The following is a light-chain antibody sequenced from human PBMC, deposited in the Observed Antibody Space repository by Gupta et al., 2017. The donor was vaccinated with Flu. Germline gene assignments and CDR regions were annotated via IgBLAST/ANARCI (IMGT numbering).Light chain of an antibody. CDR1: QSVSSSY. Sequence: ERATLSCRASQSVSSSYLAWYQQKPGQAPRLLIYSASTRATGIPDRFSGSGSGTDFTLTISRLEPEDFAVYFCQHSGTSVYTFVQGTKLEI. CDR2: SAS. J-gene: IGKJ2*01. CDR3: QHSGTSVYT. V-gene: IGKV3-20*01.